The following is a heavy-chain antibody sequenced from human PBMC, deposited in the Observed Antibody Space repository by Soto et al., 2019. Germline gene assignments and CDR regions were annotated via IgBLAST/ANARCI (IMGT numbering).Heavy chain of an antibody. D-gene: IGHD6-13*01. J-gene: IGHJ4*03. Sequence: GESLKISCKASGYDFTNYWIAWVRQTPGRGLEWMGMIYPGDSDIRYNPSFRGRVTISADKSITSAFVQWGSLKASDSAIYYCARFRAPRRQLISMSFHLWGLGTLVTVSS. V-gene: IGHV5-51*01. CDR2: IYPGDSDI. CDR3: ARFRAPRRQLISMSFHL. CDR1: GYDFTNYW.